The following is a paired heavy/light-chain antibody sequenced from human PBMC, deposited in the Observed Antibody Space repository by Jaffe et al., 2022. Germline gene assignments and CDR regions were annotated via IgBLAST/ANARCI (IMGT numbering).Light chain of an antibody. V-gene: IGLV2-14*03. CDR2: DVS. CDR1: SSDVGGYNY. Sequence: QSALTQPASVSGSPGQSITISCTGTSSDVGGYNYVSWYQQHPGKAPKLMIYDVSNRPSGVSNRFSGSKSGNTASLTISGLQAEDEADYYCSSYTSSSTLGWVFGGGTKLTVL. CDR3: SSYTSSSTLGWV. J-gene: IGLJ3*02.
Heavy chain of an antibody. D-gene: IGHD3-22*01. V-gene: IGHV3-48*03. Sequence: EVQLVESGGGLVQPGGSLRLSCAASGFTFSSYEMNWVRQAPGKGLEWVSYISSSGSTIYYADSVKGRFTISRDNAKNSLYLQMNSLRAEDTAVYYCARVSRTTRPTYYYDSSGYNFDYWGQGTLVTVSS. J-gene: IGHJ4*02. CDR3: ARVSRTTRPTYYYDSSGYNFDY. CDR2: ISSSGSTI. CDR1: GFTFSSYE.